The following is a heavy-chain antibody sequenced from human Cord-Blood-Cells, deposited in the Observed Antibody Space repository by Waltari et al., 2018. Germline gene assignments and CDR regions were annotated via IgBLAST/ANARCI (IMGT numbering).Heavy chain of an antibody. Sequence: QVQLQQWGAGLLKPSETLSLTCAVYGGSFSGYYWSWIRQPPGKGLEWIGEINHSGSTHYNPSLKSRVTISVDTSKNQFSLKLSSVTAADTAVYYCARGGVTGDSDYWGQGTLVTVSS. D-gene: IGHD7-27*01. J-gene: IGHJ4*02. CDR3: ARGGVTGDSDY. CDR1: GGSFSGYY. CDR2: INHSGST. V-gene: IGHV4-34*01.